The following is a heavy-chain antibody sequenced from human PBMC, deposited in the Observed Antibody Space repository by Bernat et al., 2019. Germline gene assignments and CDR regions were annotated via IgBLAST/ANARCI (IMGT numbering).Heavy chain of an antibody. D-gene: IGHD3-16*01. CDR3: TSISRFSLRGRWNYYMAF. CDR2: IKTKTDDEKT. J-gene: IGHJ6*03. V-gene: IGHV3-15*05. CDR1: GLTFTYAW. Sequence: EVQLVESGGGLVKPGGSLRLSCAASGLTFTYAWMTWVRQAPGKGLEWVALIKTKTDDEKTDYAAPVKGRFTISRDDSKNTLFLQINSLKTEDTAVYYCTSISRFSLRGRWNYYMAFWGKGTTVTVSS.